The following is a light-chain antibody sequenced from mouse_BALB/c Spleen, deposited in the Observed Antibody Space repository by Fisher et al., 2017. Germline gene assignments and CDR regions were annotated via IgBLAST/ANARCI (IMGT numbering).Light chain of an antibody. J-gene: IGKJ5*01. V-gene: IGKV4-91*01. CDR1: SSISSNY. CDR3: QQRSSYPPT. Sequence: DIVMTQSTTTMAASPGEKITITCSASSSISSNYLHWYQQKPGFSPRLLIYDTSNLASGVPVRFSGSGSGTSYSLTISSMEAEDAATYYCQQRSSYPPTFGAGTKLELK. CDR2: DTS.